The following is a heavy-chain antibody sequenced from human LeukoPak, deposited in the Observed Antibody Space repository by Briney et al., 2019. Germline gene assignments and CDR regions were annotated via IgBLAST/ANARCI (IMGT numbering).Heavy chain of an antibody. J-gene: IGHJ4*02. Sequence: SETLSLTCTVSGGSISSYYWSWIRQPPGKGLEWIGYIYYSGSTNYNPSLKSRVTISVDTSKNQFSLKLSSVTAADTAVYYCASADTAMVAGGVYYFDYWGQGTLVTVSS. CDR3: ASADTAMVAGGVYYFDY. D-gene: IGHD5-18*01. V-gene: IGHV4-59*12. CDR1: GGSISSYY. CDR2: IYYSGST.